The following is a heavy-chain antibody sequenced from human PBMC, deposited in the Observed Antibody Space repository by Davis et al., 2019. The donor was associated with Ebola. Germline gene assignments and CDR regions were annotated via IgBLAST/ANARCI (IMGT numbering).Heavy chain of an antibody. D-gene: IGHD3-22*01. CDR3: ARPNRYYYDSSGYYGIDAFDI. Sequence: GSLRLSCAVYGGSFSAYYWTWIRQPPGKGLEWIGEIDHSGSTNYNPSLKSRVTISVDTSKNQFSLKLSSVTAADTAVYYCARPNRYYYDSSGYYGIDAFDIWGQGTMVTVSS. CDR2: IDHSGST. CDR1: GGSFSAYY. V-gene: IGHV4-34*01. J-gene: IGHJ3*02.